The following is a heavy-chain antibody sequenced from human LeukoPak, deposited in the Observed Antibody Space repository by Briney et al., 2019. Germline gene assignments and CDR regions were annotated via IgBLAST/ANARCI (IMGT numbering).Heavy chain of an antibody. Sequence: ASVKVSCKASGYTFTAYYMHWVRQAPGQGLEWMGRFDANSGGTNYAQKFQDRVTMTRDTSTSTAYMELSRLRSDDTAVYYCARGTSSSTSNWFAPGAQGTRVTVPS. CDR2: FDANSGGT. J-gene: IGHJ5*02. CDR3: ARGTSSSTSNWFAP. V-gene: IGHV1-2*06. CDR1: GYTFTAYY. D-gene: IGHD2-2*01.